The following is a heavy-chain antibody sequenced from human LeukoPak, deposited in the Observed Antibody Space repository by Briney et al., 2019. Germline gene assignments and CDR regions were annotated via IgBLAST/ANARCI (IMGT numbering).Heavy chain of an antibody. J-gene: IGHJ3*01. CDR1: GFTFSTYE. Sequence: GGSLRLSCAASGFTFSTYEMHWVRQAPGKGLEWVSHISASGGTIYYADSVKGRFAISRDNAKNSLYLQMNSLRAEDTAVYYCARIHYLGGFDFSGQGTMVTVSS. D-gene: IGHD3-16*01. CDR3: ARIHYLGGFDF. CDR2: ISASGGTI. V-gene: IGHV3-48*03.